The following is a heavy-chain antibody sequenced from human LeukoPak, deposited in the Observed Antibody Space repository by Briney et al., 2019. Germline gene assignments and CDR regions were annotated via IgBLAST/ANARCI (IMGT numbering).Heavy chain of an antibody. J-gene: IGHJ4*02. D-gene: IGHD5-12*01. V-gene: IGHV3-48*04. CDR2: ISSTATSI. CDR1: EFTFSSYS. CDR3: AREGRVSGYDFDC. Sequence: GGSLRLSCAASEFTFSSYSMSWVRQAPGKGLEWVSYISSTATSIYYADSVKGRFTVSRDNAKNSLYLQMNSLRVEDTAVYYCAREGRVSGYDFDCWGQGTLVTVSS.